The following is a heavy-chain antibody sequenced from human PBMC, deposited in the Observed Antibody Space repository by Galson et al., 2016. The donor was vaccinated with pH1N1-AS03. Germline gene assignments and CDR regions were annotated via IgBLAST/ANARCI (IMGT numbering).Heavy chain of an antibody. CDR3: ARGYSGYSYDVLSYYFGY. J-gene: IGHJ4*02. V-gene: IGHV1-8*01. CDR1: GYTFTSND. CDR2: MNPNSGNT. D-gene: IGHD5-18*01. Sequence: SVKVSCKASGYTFTSNDINWVRQATGQGLEWMGWMNPNSGNTGYAQKFQGRVTMTSNTSISTAYMELSSLRSEDTALYYWARGYSGYSYDVLSYYFGYWGQGTLVTVSS.